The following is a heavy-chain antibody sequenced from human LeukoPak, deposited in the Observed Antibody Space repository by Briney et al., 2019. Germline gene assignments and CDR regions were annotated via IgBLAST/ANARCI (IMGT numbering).Heavy chain of an antibody. CDR2: INHSGST. V-gene: IGHV4-34*01. D-gene: IGHD6-13*01. J-gene: IGHJ6*03. CDR1: GGSFSGYY. CDR3: ARRRIAGYMDV. Sequence: SETLSLTCAVYGGSFSGYYWSWIRQPPGKGLEWIGEINHSGSTNYNPSLKSRVTISVDTSKNQFSLKLSSVTAADTAVYYCARRRIAGYMDVWGKGTTVTVSS.